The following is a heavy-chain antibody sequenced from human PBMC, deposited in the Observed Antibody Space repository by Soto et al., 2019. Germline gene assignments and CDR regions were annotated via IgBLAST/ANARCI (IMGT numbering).Heavy chain of an antibody. V-gene: IGHV1-18*01. Sequence: ASVKVSCKASGYTFTSYGISWVRQAPGQGLEWMGWISAYNGNTNYAQKLQGRVTMTTDTSTSTAYMELRSLRSDDTAVYYCARDYYYDSSGYYWGLDYWGQGTLVTVSS. CDR1: GYTFTSYG. D-gene: IGHD3-22*01. J-gene: IGHJ4*02. CDR3: ARDYYYDSSGYYWGLDY. CDR2: ISAYNGNT.